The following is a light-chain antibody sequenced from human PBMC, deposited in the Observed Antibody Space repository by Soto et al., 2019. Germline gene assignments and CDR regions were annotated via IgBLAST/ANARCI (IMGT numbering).Light chain of an antibody. Sequence: EIVMTQSPATLSVSPGERVTLSCRASQSVGSNFAWYQQKPGQAPRLLIYGASNRATGIPDRFSGSGSGTDFTLTISRLEPEDFAVYYCQQYGSSGTFGQGTKVDIK. CDR2: GAS. J-gene: IGKJ1*01. CDR1: QSVGSN. CDR3: QQYGSSGT. V-gene: IGKV3-20*01.